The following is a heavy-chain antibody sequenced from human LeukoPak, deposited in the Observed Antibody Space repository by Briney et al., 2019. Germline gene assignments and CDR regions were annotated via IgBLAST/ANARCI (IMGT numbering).Heavy chain of an antibody. CDR3: ARASHYYYGSGSYYKRAYFDY. J-gene: IGHJ4*02. CDR2: INHSGST. Sequence: SETLSLTCTVSGGSISSGGYYWSWIRQPPGKGLEWIGEINHSGSTNYNPSLKSRVTISVDTSKNQSSLKLSSVTAADTAVYYCARASHYYYGSGSYYKRAYFDYWGQGTLVTVSS. V-gene: IGHV4-39*07. CDR1: GGSISSGGYY. D-gene: IGHD3-10*01.